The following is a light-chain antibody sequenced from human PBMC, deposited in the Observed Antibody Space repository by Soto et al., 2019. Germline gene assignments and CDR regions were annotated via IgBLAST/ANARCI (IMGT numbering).Light chain of an antibody. CDR1: QSISSY. CDR2: AAS. CDR3: QQTYRTPLT. Sequence: DVEVTQSQSSLSASVGDRVTITCRASQSISSYLNWYQQKPGKAPKLLIYAASSLQSGVPSRFSGSGSGTDFALTISSLQPEDFATYYCQQTYRTPLTSGGGAKVDIK. V-gene: IGKV1-39*01. J-gene: IGKJ4*01.